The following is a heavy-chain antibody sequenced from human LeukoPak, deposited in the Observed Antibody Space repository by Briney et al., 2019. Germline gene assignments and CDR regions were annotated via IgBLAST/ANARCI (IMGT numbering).Heavy chain of an antibody. CDR1: GYSFTTYW. J-gene: IGHJ4*02. V-gene: IGHV5-51*01. Sequence: GESLKISCEASGYSFTTYWIGWVRQMPGKGLEWMGIIHPADSDTRYSPSFQGQVTISADKSINTAYLQWSSLKASDTAMYYCARTLYYDSSGYRPDYWGQGTQVTVSS. CDR3: ARTLYYDSSGYRPDY. D-gene: IGHD3-22*01. CDR2: IHPADSDT.